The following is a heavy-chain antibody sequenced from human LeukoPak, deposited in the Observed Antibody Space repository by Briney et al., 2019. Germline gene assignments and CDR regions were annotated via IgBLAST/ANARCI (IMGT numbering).Heavy chain of an antibody. D-gene: IGHD3-10*01. CDR2: ISGSGGRT. CDR1: GFTFSSYA. V-gene: IGHV3-23*01. Sequence: GGSLRLSCAASGFTFSSYAMSWVRQAPGKGLEWVSAISGSGGRTYYADSVKGRFTISRDNSKNTLYLQMNSLRAEDTAVYYCAKGRGYYDFSGMDVWGQGTTVTVSS. CDR3: AKGRGYYDFSGMDV. J-gene: IGHJ6*02.